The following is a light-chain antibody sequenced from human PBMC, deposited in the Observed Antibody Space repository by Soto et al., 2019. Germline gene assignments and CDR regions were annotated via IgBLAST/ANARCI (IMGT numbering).Light chain of an antibody. V-gene: IGLV2-14*01. Sequence: QSALTQPASVSGSPGQSITISCTGTSRDVGGYNYVSWYQQHPGKAPKLMIYEVSNRPSGVSNRFSGSKSGNTASLTNSGLQAEDEADYYCSSYTSSSFFVVGTGTKLTAL. CDR2: EVS. J-gene: IGLJ1*01. CDR3: SSYTSSSFFV. CDR1: SRDVGGYNY.